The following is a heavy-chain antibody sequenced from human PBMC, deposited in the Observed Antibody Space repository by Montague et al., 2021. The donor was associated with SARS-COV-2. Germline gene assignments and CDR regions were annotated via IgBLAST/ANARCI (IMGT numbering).Heavy chain of an antibody. D-gene: IGHD1-26*01. CDR3: ARAQWELLPDY. J-gene: IGHJ4*02. Sequence: SLRLSCAASGFTFSDYYMSWVRQAPGKGLECVSYISSSGSTIYYADSVKGRFTISSDNAKNSLYLQMNSLRAEDTAVYYCARAQWELLPDYWGQGTLVTVSS. V-gene: IGHV3-11*01. CDR2: ISSSGSTI. CDR1: GFTFSDYY.